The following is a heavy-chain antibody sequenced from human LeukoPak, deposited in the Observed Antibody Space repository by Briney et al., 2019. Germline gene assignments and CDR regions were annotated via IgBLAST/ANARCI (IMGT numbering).Heavy chain of an antibody. Sequence: ESPLISCKGSGYSFTSYWIGWVPQMPGKGLEWMGIIYPGDSTTRYSPSFQRQVTISADKSISTAFLQWSSLKASDTAMYYCARSPYYYYGMDVWGERPTYTVSS. CDR2: IYPGDSTT. J-gene: IGHJ6*01. CDR1: GYSFTSYW. CDR3: ARSPYYYYGMDV. V-gene: IGHV5-51*01.